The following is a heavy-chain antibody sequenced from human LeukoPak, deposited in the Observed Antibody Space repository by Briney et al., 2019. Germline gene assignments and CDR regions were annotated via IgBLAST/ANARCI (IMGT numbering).Heavy chain of an antibody. CDR2: ISYDGSNK. V-gene: IGHV3-30-3*01. CDR1: GFTFSSYA. Sequence: GGSLRLSCAASGFTFSSYAMHWVRQAPGKGLEWVAVISYDGSNKYYADSVKGRFTISRDNSKNTLYLQMNSLRAEDTAVYYCARSRQYYDSRDYTSNLSDPWGQGTRVTVS. CDR3: ARSRQYYDSRDYTSNLSDP. J-gene: IGHJ5*02. D-gene: IGHD3-22*01.